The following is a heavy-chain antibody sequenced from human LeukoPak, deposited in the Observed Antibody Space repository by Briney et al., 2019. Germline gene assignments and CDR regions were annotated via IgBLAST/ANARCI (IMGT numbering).Heavy chain of an antibody. V-gene: IGHV3-53*01. CDR2: IYSGGST. J-gene: IGHJ4*02. Sequence: GGSLRLSCAASGFTVSSNYMSWVRQAPGKGLEWVSVIYSGGSTYYADSVKGRSTISRDNSKNTLYLQMNSLRAEDTAVYYCATEYSSSSGTIDYWGQGTLVTVSS. CDR1: GFTVSSNY. D-gene: IGHD6-6*01. CDR3: ATEYSSSSGTIDY.